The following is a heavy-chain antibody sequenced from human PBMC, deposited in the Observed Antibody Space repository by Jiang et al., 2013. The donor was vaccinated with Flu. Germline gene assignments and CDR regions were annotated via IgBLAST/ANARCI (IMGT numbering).Heavy chain of an antibody. CDR1: GFIFSSYA. J-gene: IGHJ6*01. D-gene: IGHD1-26*01. CDR2: ISGSGGST. Sequence: VQLVESGGGLVQPGGSLRLSCAASGFIFSSYAMSWVRQAPGKGLEWVSVISGSGGSTYYGDSVKGRFTISRDNSNNTLYLQMSSLRAEDRAVYYCAKDRVGATKAAGMDVWGKGTTGHRLL. V-gene: IGHV3-23*04. CDR3: AKDRVGATKAAGMDV.